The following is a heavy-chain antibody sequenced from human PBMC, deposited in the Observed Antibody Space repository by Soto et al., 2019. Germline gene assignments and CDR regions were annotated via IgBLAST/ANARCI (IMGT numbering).Heavy chain of an antibody. CDR2: INAGNGNT. V-gene: IGHV1-3*01. J-gene: IGHJ5*02. Sequence: ASVKVSCKASGYTFTSYDMHWVRQAPGQRLEWMGWINAGNGNTKYSQKFQGRVTSTRDTSASTAYMELSSLRSEDTAVYYCARAHYDILTGYPLNWFDPWGQGTLVPVSS. CDR1: GYTFTSYD. CDR3: ARAHYDILTGYPLNWFDP. D-gene: IGHD3-9*01.